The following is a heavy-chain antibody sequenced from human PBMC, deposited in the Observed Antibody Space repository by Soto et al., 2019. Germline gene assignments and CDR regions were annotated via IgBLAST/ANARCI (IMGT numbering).Heavy chain of an antibody. Sequence: SETLSLTCTVSGGSISSYYWSWIRQPPGKGLEWIGYIYYSGSTNYNPSLKSRVTISVDTSKNQFSLKLSSVTAADTAVYYCARARRSYWFDPWGQGTLVTVSS. J-gene: IGHJ5*02. D-gene: IGHD3-16*02. CDR1: GGSISSYY. CDR2: IYYSGST. V-gene: IGHV4-59*08. CDR3: ARARRSYWFDP.